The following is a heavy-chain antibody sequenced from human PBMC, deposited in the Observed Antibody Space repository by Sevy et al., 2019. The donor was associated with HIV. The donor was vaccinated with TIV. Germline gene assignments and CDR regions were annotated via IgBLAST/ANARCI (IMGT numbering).Heavy chain of an antibody. J-gene: IGHJ4*01. V-gene: IGHV3-30-3*01. CDR3: ARDGGYSVKWYPLY. D-gene: IGHD1-26*01. CDR1: GFAFSTHA. Sequence: GGSLRLSCAASGFAFSTHAMHWDRQAPGKGLEWVAVISYEGTETFYAPSVEGRFTISRDNSKNMLSLQINSLRPEDTAVYYCARDGGYSVKWYPLYWGHGTLVTVSS. CDR2: ISYEGTET.